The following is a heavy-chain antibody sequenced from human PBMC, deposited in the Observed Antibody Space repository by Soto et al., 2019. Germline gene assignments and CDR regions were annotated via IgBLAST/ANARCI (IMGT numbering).Heavy chain of an antibody. CDR2: INPNSGGT. J-gene: IGHJ4*02. CDR1: GYTFTVYY. Sequence: ASVKVSCKASGYTFTVYYMHGVLQSPGQWLEWMGWINPNSGGTNYAQKFQGRVTMTRDTSISTAYMEPSRLRSDDTAVYYCARGGSSGYYNFDYWGQGTLVTVSS. V-gene: IGHV1-2*02. CDR3: ARGGSSGYYNFDY. D-gene: IGHD5-12*01.